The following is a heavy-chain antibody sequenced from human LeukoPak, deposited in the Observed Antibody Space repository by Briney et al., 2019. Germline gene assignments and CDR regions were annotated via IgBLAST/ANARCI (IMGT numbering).Heavy chain of an antibody. V-gene: IGHV3-30*04. J-gene: IGHJ4*02. D-gene: IGHD3-22*01. CDR3: ARDGGDYYYDSSGYSPELYYFDY. CDR1: GFTFSSYA. CDR2: ISYDGRNK. Sequence: PGRSLRLSCAASGFTFSSYAMHWVRQAPGKGLEWVAVISYDGRNKYYADSVKGRFTISRDNSKNTLYLQMNSLRAEDTAVYYCARDGGDYYYDSSGYSPELYYFDYWGQGTLVTVSS.